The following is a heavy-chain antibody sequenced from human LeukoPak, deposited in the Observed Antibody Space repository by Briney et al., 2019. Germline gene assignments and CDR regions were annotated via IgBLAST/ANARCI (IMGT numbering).Heavy chain of an antibody. CDR1: GFTFSSCA. Sequence: GGSLRLSCAASGFTFSSCAMSWVRQAPGKGLEWVSTIIDSGNSIYYADSVEGRFTISRDNSKNTLYLQMNSLRAEDTAVYYCAKQVVGTAHYYFDFWGQGTLVTVSS. D-gene: IGHD1-26*01. V-gene: IGHV3-23*01. CDR2: IIDSGNSI. J-gene: IGHJ4*02. CDR3: AKQVVGTAHYYFDF.